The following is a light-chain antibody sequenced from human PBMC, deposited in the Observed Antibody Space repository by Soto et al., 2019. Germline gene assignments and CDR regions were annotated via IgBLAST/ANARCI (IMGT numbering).Light chain of an antibody. CDR2: AAS. CDR3: QQSYIPPPT. V-gene: IGKV1-39*01. Sequence: DIQMTQSPSSLSASVGDRVTITCWASQTITNYLNWYQQKPGKAPKLLIYAASSLQSGVPSRFSGSGSGTDFTLTINSLQPEDFATYYCQQSYIPPPTFGGGTKVQIQ. CDR1: QTITNY. J-gene: IGKJ4*01.